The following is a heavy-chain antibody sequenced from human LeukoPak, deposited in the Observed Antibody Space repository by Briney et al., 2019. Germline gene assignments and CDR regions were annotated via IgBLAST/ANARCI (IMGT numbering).Heavy chain of an antibody. Sequence: TLSLTCTVSGGSISSGDYYWSWIRQPPGKGLEWIGYIYYSGSTYYNPSLKSRVTISVDTSKNQFSLKLSSVTAADTAVYYCARTLRRGYYFDYWGQGTLVTVSS. CDR1: GGSISSGDYY. CDR3: ARTLRRGYYFDY. V-gene: IGHV4-30-4*01. D-gene: IGHD3-10*01. CDR2: IYYSGST. J-gene: IGHJ4*02.